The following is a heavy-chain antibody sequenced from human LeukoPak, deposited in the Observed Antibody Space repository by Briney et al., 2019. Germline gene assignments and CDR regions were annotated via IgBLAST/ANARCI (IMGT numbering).Heavy chain of an antibody. CDR3: ARDEMGDV. Sequence: PSETLSHTCTVSGGSISGYYWSWIRQPPGKGLEWIGYTYYSGSTYYNPSLKSRVTISVDTSKNQFSLKLNSVTAADTAVYYCARDEMGDVWGQGTTVTVSS. V-gene: IGHV4-59*01. CDR2: TYYSGST. J-gene: IGHJ6*02. D-gene: IGHD2-8*01. CDR1: GGSISGYY.